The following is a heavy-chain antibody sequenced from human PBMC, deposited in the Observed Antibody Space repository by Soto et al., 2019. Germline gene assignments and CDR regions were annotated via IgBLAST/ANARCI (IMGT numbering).Heavy chain of an antibody. CDR1: GGSISSGGYS. J-gene: IGHJ5*02. D-gene: IGHD3-10*01. CDR2: IYHSGST. Sequence: SETLSLTCAVSGGSISSGGYSWSWIRQPPGKGLEWIGYIYHSGSTYYNPSLKSRVTISVDRSKNTVYLQMNSLRAEDTAVYYCARLGPYASGTYSFRHNRFDPWGQGTLVTVSS. V-gene: IGHV4-30-2*01. CDR3: ARLGPYASGTYSFRHNRFDP.